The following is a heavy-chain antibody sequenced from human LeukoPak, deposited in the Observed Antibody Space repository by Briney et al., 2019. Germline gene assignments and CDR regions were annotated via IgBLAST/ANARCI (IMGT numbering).Heavy chain of an antibody. CDR2: IYPSGST. D-gene: IGHD3-16*01. V-gene: IGHV4-61*02. Sequence: SSETLSLTCSVSGGSISSGSYYWSWIRQPAGKGLEWIGRIYPSGSTNYNPSLKSRVTISVDKSKYKFPLRLSSVTAADTDVYYGARGVGGDYGWETYYFDYWGQGTLVTVSS. CDR3: ARGVGGDYGWETYYFDY. J-gene: IGHJ4*02. CDR1: GGSISSGSYY.